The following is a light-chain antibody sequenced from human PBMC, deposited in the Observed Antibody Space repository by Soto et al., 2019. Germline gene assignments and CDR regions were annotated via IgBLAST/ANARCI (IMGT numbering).Light chain of an antibody. J-gene: IGLJ1*01. CDR1: SSNIGSNT. CDR3: QSYDSSLSRYV. V-gene: IGLV1-44*01. Sequence: QSVLTQPPSASGTPGQRVTISCSGSSSNIGSNTVNWYQQLPGTAPKLLIYTNTNRPSGVPDRFSGSKSGTSASLAITGLQAEDEADYYCQSYDSSLSRYVFGAGTKVTVL. CDR2: TNT.